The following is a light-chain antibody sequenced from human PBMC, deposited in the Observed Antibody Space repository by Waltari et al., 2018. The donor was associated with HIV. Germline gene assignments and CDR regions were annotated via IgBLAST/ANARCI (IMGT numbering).Light chain of an antibody. CDR1: TSNIGNNA. Sequence: QSVLTQPPSLSEAPRQRVTISCSGSTSNIGNNAVYWYQQLPGKAPKLVIYYYDLLPSGVSGRFSGSKSGTSASLAISGLQSEDEADYYCAAWDDSLSGLVFGGGTKLTVL. CDR2: YYD. J-gene: IGLJ2*01. CDR3: AAWDDSLSGLV. V-gene: IGLV1-36*01.